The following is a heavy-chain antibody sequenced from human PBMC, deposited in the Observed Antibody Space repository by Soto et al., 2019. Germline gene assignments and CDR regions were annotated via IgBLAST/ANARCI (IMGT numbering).Heavy chain of an antibody. J-gene: IGHJ4*02. CDR3: AKDRGVVVVAVPGV. CDR1: GLTFSSYG. D-gene: IGHD2-15*01. CDR2: ISYDGSNT. Sequence: QVQLVESGGGVVQTGRSLRLSCAAYGLTFSSYGMHWVRQAPGKGLVWVAVISYDGSNTYYADSVKGRFTISRDNSKNTLYLQMTSLRAEATALYYWAKDRGVVVVAVPGVWGQGTLVTVSS. V-gene: IGHV3-30*18.